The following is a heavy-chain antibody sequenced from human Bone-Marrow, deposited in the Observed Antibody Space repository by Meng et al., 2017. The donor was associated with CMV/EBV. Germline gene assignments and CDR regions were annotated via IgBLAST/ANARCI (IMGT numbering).Heavy chain of an antibody. CDR1: GSIRSGDYY. CDR2: IYYSGST. Sequence: GSIRSGDYYWSWIRQPPGKGLEWIGYIYYSGSTYYNPSLKSRVTISVDTSKNQFSLKLSSVTAADTAVYYCAREGVYAILGSWFDPWGQGTLVTVSS. J-gene: IGHJ5*02. CDR3: AREGVYAILGSWFDP. V-gene: IGHV4-30-4*08. D-gene: IGHD2-8*01.